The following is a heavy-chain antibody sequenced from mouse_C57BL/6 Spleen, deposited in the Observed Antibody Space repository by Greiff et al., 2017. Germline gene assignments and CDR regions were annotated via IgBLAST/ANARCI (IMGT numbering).Heavy chain of an antibody. J-gene: IGHJ1*03. CDR1: GFTFSSYG. CDR2: ISSGGSYT. CDR3: ARHELGYFDV. Sequence: EVMLVESGGDLVKPGASLKLSCAASGFTFSSYGMSWVRQTPDQRLEWVAAISSGGSYTYYPDSVKGRFTISRDNAKNTLYLQMSSLKSEDTAMYYCARHELGYFDVWGTGTTLTVSS. V-gene: IGHV5-6*01.